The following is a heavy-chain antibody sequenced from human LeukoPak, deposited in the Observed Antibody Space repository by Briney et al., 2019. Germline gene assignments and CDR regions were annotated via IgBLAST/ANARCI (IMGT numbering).Heavy chain of an antibody. Sequence: GGSLRLSCAAYGFTFSSYEMNWVRQAPGKGLEWVSYISSSGSTIYYADSVKGRFTISRDNAKNSLYLQMNSLRAEDTAVYYCARVGAGSYYKATDYWGQGTLVTVSS. CDR2: ISSSGSTI. CDR1: GFTFSSYE. J-gene: IGHJ4*02. CDR3: ARVGAGSYYKATDY. V-gene: IGHV3-48*03. D-gene: IGHD3-10*01.